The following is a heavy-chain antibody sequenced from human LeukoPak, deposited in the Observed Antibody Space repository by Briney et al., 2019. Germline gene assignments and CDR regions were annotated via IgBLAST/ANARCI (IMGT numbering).Heavy chain of an antibody. CDR2: IYYSGST. CDR1: GGSISSGGYY. Sequence: SETLSLTCTVSGGSISSGGYYWSWIRQHPGKGLEWIGYIYYSGSTHYNPSLKSRVTISVDTSKNQFSLKLSSVTAADTAVYYCARGDIRWYYFDYWGQGTLVTVSS. V-gene: IGHV4-61*08. D-gene: IGHD2-15*01. J-gene: IGHJ4*02. CDR3: ARGDIRWYYFDY.